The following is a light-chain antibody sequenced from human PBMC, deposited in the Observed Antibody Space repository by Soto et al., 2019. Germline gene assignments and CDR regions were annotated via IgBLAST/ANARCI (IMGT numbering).Light chain of an antibody. CDR3: CSYGGSRPV. CDR1: SSDVGSHNL. V-gene: IGLV2-23*02. J-gene: IGLJ7*01. Sequence: QSALTQPASVSGSPGQSITISCTGTSSDVGSHNLVSWYQQHPGQAPKLMIYEVSTRPLGVSARFSASKSGNTASLTVSGPPDEDEADYYCCSYGGSRPVFGGGTQLTVL. CDR2: EVS.